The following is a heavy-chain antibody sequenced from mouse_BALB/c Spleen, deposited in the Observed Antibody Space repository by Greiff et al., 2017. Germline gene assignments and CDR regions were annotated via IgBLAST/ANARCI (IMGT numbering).Heavy chain of an antibody. CDR2: ISSGGST. CDR1: GFTFSSYA. Sequence: EVKLVESGGGLVKPGGSLKLSCAASGFTFSSYAMSWVRQTPEKRLEWVASISSGGSTYYPDSVKGRFTISRDNARNILYLQMSSLRSEDTAMYYCARGQDYDEGYFDYWGQGTTLTVSS. V-gene: IGHV5-6-5*01. CDR3: ARGQDYDEGYFDY. D-gene: IGHD2-4*01. J-gene: IGHJ2*01.